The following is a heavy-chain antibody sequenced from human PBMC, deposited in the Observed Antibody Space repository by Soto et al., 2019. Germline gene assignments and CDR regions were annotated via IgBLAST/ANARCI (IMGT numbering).Heavy chain of an antibody. CDR1: GVTFSNSY. V-gene: IGHV4-4*07. D-gene: IGHD3-10*01. CDR3: ARELVSFQSNWFDP. J-gene: IGHJ5*02. Sequence: ETLSLTCTVSGVTFSNSYWSWIRQPAGKGLEWIGRVFGSGNANYNPSLQGRVTMPVDTTKNQVSLKLTSVTAADTAVYFCARELVSFQSNWFDPWGPGTLVTVSS. CDR2: VFGSGNA.